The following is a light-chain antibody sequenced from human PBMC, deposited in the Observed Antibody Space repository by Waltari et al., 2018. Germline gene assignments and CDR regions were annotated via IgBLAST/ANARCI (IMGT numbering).Light chain of an antibody. V-gene: IGKV3-11*01. Sequence: EIVLTQSPAILSFSPGERATLSCRTCQSVGTYLAWYQQRHGQSPRLLIYDSSYRATGIPASFLGSGSEPDFTLTISSLQPEDFAVYYCQQRRNWPLTFGGGTRVGI. J-gene: IGKJ4*01. CDR2: DSS. CDR1: QSVGTY. CDR3: QQRRNWPLT.